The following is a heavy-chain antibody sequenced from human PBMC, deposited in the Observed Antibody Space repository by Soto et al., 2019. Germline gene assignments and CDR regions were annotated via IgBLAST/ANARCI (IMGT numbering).Heavy chain of an antibody. V-gene: IGHV3-23*01. CDR3: ANSHLVALPFDY. D-gene: IGHD2-15*01. CDR2: ISGSGGST. CDR1: GFTFSSYA. J-gene: IGHJ4*02. Sequence: GGSLRLSCAASGFTFSSYAMSWVRQAPGKGLEWVSAISGSGGSTDYADSVKGRFTISRDNAKNTLYLKMNSLRAEDTAVYYCANSHLVALPFDYWGQGTLVTVSS.